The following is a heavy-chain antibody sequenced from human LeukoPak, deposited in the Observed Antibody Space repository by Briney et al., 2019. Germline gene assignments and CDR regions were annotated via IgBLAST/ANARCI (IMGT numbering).Heavy chain of an antibody. CDR1: GYTFTGYY. J-gene: IGHJ3*02. D-gene: IGHD3-22*01. Sequence: GASVKVSCKASGYTFTGYYMHWVRQAPGQGLEWMGWINPNSGGTNYAQKFQGRVTMTRDTSISTAYMELSRLRSDDTAVYYCANLWESSASIYGDAFDIWGQGTMVTVSS. CDR3: ANLWESSASIYGDAFDI. CDR2: INPNSGGT. V-gene: IGHV1-2*02.